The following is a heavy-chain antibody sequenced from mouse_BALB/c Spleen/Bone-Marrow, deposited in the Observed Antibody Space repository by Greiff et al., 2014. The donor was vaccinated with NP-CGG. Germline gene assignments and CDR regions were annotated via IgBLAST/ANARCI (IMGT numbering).Heavy chain of an antibody. D-gene: IGHD1-2*01. Sequence: VQLQQSGAELVKPGASVKLSCKASGYTFTSYWMHWVKQRPGQGLEWIGEINPSNGRTNYNEKFKSKATLTVDKSSSTAYMQRSSLTSEDSAVYDCARYATATYWFAYWGQGTLVTVSA. CDR1: GYTFTSYW. CDR2: INPSNGRT. CDR3: ARYATATYWFAY. V-gene: IGHV1S81*02. J-gene: IGHJ3*01.